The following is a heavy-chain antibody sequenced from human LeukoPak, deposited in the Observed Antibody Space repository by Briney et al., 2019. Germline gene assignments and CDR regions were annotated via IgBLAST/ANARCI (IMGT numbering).Heavy chain of an antibody. D-gene: IGHD2-21*02. CDR3: ARGLPPPHPNFDY. CDR1: GYTITGYY. J-gene: IGHJ4*02. Sequence: ASVKVSCKASGYTITGYYMHWVRQAPGQGLEWMGRINPNTGDTNSARKFQGRVTMTRDTSISTVYMELSRLRSDDTAVYYCARGLPPPHPNFDYWGQGTLVTVSS. CDR2: INPNTGDT. V-gene: IGHV1-2*06.